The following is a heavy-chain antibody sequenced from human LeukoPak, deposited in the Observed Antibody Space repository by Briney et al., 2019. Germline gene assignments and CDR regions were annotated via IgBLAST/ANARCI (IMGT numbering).Heavy chain of an antibody. J-gene: IGHJ3*01. Sequence: GESLKISCKGSEYTFTDYWIGWVRQMPGKGLEWMGIIYPADSDTRYGPSFQGQVTISADKFTTTFYLEWSSLKASDTAMYFCARLRGYSGPKDPFDLWGQGTLVTVSS. CDR2: IYPADSDT. D-gene: IGHD3-10*01. CDR3: ARLRGYSGPKDPFDL. CDR1: EYTFTDYW. V-gene: IGHV5-51*01.